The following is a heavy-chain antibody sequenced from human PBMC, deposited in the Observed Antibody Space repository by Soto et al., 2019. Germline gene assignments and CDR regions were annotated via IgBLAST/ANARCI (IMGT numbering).Heavy chain of an antibody. D-gene: IGHD3-22*01. CDR3: AKVGSSYYDSSGKTFDY. CDR1: GFTFSSYG. CDR2: ISYDGSNK. J-gene: IGHJ4*01. V-gene: IGHV3-30*18. Sequence: QVQLVESGGGVVQPGRSLRLSCAASGFTFSSYGMHWVRQAPGKGLEWVAVISYDGSNKYYADSVKGRFTISRDNSKNTLYLQMNSLRAEDTAVYYCAKVGSSYYDSSGKTFDYWGHGTLVTVSS.